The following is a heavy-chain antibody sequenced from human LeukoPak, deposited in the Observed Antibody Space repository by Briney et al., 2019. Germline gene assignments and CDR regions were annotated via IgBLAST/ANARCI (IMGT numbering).Heavy chain of an antibody. V-gene: IGHV3-30*02. Sequence: GGSLRLSCAASGFTFSSYGMHWVRQAPGKGLEWVAFIRYDGSNKYYADSVKGRFTISRDNSKNTLYLQMNSLKAEDTAVYYCAKDRQEWYSSGKDYWGQGTLVTVSS. CDR1: GFTFSSYG. D-gene: IGHD6-19*01. J-gene: IGHJ4*02. CDR2: IRYDGSNK. CDR3: AKDRQEWYSSGKDY.